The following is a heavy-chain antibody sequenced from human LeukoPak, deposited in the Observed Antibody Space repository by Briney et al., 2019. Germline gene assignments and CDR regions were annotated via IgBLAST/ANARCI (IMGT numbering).Heavy chain of an antibody. J-gene: IGHJ4*02. D-gene: IGHD2-21*02. V-gene: IGHV5-51*01. CDR3: ARTYCGGDCYYGYFDY. CDR1: GYTFTSYW. CDR2: ISPGDSDT. Sequence: GESLKISCRGSGYTFTSYWIGWVRQMPGKGLEWMGIISPGDSDTRYSPSFQGQVTISADKTISTAYLQWSSLKASDTAMYFCARTYCGGDCYYGYFDYWGQGTLVTVSS.